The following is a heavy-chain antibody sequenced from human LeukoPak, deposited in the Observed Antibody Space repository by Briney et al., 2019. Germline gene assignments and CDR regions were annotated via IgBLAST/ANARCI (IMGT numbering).Heavy chain of an antibody. Sequence: GGSLRLSCAASGFIFSNYGMHWVRQVPGKGLVWVSHINSDGSSTSYADSVKGRFTISRDNAKNMLYLRMNSLRDEDTAVYYCARGVVGATTLWDAFDIWGQGTMVTVS. CDR2: INSDGSST. J-gene: IGHJ3*02. V-gene: IGHV3-74*01. D-gene: IGHD1-26*01. CDR3: ARGVVGATTLWDAFDI. CDR1: GFIFSNYG.